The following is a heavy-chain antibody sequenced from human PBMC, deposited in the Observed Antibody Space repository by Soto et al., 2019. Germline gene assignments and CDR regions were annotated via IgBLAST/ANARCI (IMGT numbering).Heavy chain of an antibody. V-gene: IGHV3-53*02. CDR2: IYSGGNT. D-gene: IGHD3-22*01. CDR3: VRDSYDSSGYRDY. J-gene: IGHJ4*02. Sequence: EVQLVETGGDLIQPGGSLRLSCAASGFTVSSNYMSWVRQAPGKGLEWVSVIYSGGNTDYADSVKGRFTISRDSSKNTLYLQMNILRAEDTAVYYCVRDSYDSSGYRDYWGQGTLVTVSS. CDR1: GFTVSSNY.